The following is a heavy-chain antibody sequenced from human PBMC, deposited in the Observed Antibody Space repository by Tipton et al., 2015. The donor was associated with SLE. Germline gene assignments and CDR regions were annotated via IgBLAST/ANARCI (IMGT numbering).Heavy chain of an antibody. J-gene: IGHJ4*02. V-gene: IGHV4-59*01. CDR3: ARGGGSPSY. Sequence: LRLSCAVYGGSFSGYYWSWIRQPPGKGLEWIGYIYYSGSTNYSPSLKSRVTISVDTSKNQFSLKLSSVTAADTAVYYCARGGGSPSYWGQGTLVTVSS. D-gene: IGHD2-15*01. CDR1: GGSFSGYY. CDR2: IYYSGST.